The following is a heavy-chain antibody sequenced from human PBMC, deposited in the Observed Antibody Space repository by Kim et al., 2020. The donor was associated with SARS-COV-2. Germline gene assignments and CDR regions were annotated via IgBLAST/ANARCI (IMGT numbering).Heavy chain of an antibody. J-gene: IGHJ6*02. CDR1: GYSFTSYW. D-gene: IGHD2-21*01. CDR3: ARHDTSFHIASPDV. Sequence: GESLKISCKGSGYSFTSYWISWVRQMPGKGLEWMGRIDPSDSYTNYSPSFQGHVTISADKSISTAYLQWSSLKASDTAMYFCARHDTSFHIASPDVWGQGTTVTVSS. CDR2: IDPSDSYT. V-gene: IGHV5-10-1*01.